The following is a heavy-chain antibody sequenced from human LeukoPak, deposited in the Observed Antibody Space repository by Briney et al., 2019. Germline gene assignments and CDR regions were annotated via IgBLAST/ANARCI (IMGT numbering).Heavy chain of an antibody. CDR1: GLTFSSYA. J-gene: IGHJ4*02. V-gene: IGHV3-23*01. Sequence: PGGSLRLSCAASGLTFSSYAMSWVRQAPGKGLEWVSAISGSGGSTNYADSVKGRFTISRDNSKNTLYLQMNSLRAEDTAVYYCAKQRHPNGWYYFNYWGQGTLVTVFS. CDR2: ISGSGGST. CDR3: AKQRHPNGWYYFNY. D-gene: IGHD6-19*01.